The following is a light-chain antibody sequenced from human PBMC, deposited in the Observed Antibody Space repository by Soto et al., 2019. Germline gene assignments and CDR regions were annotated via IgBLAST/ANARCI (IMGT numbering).Light chain of an antibody. Sequence: QSLLTQPASVSGPPVQSITISCTGTSSDVCGYNYVSLDQQHPGKAHTLMIYEVTNRPSGVSNRFSGSKCGNTACLTITGLQAADEADYYCSSYTTSNAYVFGTGTKVTV. CDR2: EVT. V-gene: IGLV2-14*01. CDR3: SSYTTSNAYV. CDR1: SSDVCGYNY. J-gene: IGLJ1*01.